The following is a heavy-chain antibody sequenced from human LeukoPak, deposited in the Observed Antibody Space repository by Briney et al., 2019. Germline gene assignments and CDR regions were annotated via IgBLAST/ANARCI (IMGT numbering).Heavy chain of an antibody. CDR1: GFTLSSYV. CDR2: ITSNGGTT. Sequence: PGGSLRLSCAASGFTLSSYVMHWVRQAPGKGLEYVSGITSNGGTTYYANSVKGRFTISRDSSKNTLYLQMGSLRPEDTAVYYCTRDNGFFGVVFVSDPSGALDYWGQGTLVTVSS. J-gene: IGHJ4*02. V-gene: IGHV3-64*01. D-gene: IGHD3-3*01. CDR3: TRDNGFFGVVFVSDPSGALDY.